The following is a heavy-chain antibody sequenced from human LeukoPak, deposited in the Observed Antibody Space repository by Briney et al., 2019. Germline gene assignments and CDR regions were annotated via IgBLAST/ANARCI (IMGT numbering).Heavy chain of an antibody. CDR2: INPNSGGT. CDR3: ARVGGRRYYDILTAYFDY. CDR1: GYTFTGYY. D-gene: IGHD3-9*01. V-gene: IGHV1-2*02. J-gene: IGHJ4*02. Sequence: ASVKVSCKASGYTFTGYYMHWVRQAPGQGLEWMGWINPNSGGTNYAQKFQGRVTMTRDTSISTAYMELSRLRSDDTAVYYCARVGGRRYYDILTAYFDYWGQGTLVTASS.